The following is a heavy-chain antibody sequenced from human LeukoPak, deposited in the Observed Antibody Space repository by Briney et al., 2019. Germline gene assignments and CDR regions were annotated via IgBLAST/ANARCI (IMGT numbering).Heavy chain of an antibody. CDR3: ARSQGYCSGGSCYEPDY. CDR1: GGTFSSYA. CDR2: IIPIFGTA. Sequence: GASVKVSCKASGGTFSSYAISWVRQAPGQGLEWMGGIIPIFGTANYAQKFQGRVTITAVESTSTAYMELSSLRSEDTAVYYCARSQGYCSGGSCYEPDYWGQGTLVTVSS. V-gene: IGHV1-69*13. J-gene: IGHJ4*02. D-gene: IGHD2-15*01.